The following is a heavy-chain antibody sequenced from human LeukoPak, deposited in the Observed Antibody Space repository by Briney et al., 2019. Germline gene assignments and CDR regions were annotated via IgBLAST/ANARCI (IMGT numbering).Heavy chain of an antibody. V-gene: IGHV5-51*01. CDR3: ARHETGPYFDY. D-gene: IGHD1-1*01. J-gene: IGHJ4*02. CDR2: IYPGDSDT. CDR1: GYSFTSYW. Sequence: GESLKISCKGSGYSFTSYWIGWVRQMPGKGLECMGIIYPGDSDTRYSPSFQGQVTISADRSISTAYLQWSSLKASDTAIYYCARHETGPYFDYWGQGTLVTVSS.